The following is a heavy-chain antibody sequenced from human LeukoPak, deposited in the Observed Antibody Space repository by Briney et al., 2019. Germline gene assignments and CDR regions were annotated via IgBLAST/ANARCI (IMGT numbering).Heavy chain of an antibody. CDR3: ARGHVPGSTRHWDF. J-gene: IGHJ4*02. Sequence: GGSLRLSXEASGFTFSSHWMHWVRQVPGKGLVWVARIRGDENEIDYADSVNGRFTISRDNAKSTLYLQMNSLRVEDTAVYFCARGHVPGSTRHWDFWGQGTLVTVSS. CDR1: GFTFSSHW. V-gene: IGHV3-74*01. D-gene: IGHD3-10*01. CDR2: IRGDENEI.